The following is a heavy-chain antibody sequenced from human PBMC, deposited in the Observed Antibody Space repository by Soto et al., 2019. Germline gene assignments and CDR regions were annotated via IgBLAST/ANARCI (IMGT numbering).Heavy chain of an antibody. CDR2: IYATGTT. V-gene: IGHV4-4*07. J-gene: IGHJ5*02. CDR3: VRDGTKTLRDWFDP. D-gene: IGHD1-1*01. CDR1: GASNSGFY. Sequence: SETLSLTCTVSGASNSGFYWSWIRKSAGKGLEWIGRIYATGTTDYNPSLKSRVMMSVDTSKKQFSLKLRSVTAADTAVYYCVRDGTKTLRDWFDPWGQGISVTVSS.